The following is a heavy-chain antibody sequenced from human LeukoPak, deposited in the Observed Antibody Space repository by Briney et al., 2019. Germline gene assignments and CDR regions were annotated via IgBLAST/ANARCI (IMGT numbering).Heavy chain of an antibody. Sequence: SETLSLTCTVSGGSISSYYWSWTRQPAGKGLEWIGRIYTSGSTNYNPSLKSRVTISVDTSKNQFSLKLSSVTAADTAVYYCARRFRVPNPYYVWFDPWGQGTLVTVSS. CDR1: GGSISSYY. CDR3: ARRFRVPNPYYVWFDP. CDR2: IYTSGST. D-gene: IGHD1-26*01. J-gene: IGHJ5*02. V-gene: IGHV4-4*07.